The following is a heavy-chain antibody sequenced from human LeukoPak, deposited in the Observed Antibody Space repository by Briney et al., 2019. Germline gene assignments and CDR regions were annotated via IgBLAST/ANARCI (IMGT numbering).Heavy chain of an antibody. Sequence: GGSLRLSCAASGFTFSDYYMSWIRQAPRKGLEWVSWISGSSSKTSYADSVKGRFTISRDNAKNSVYLQMNSLRAEDTAVYYCARTNSLDYWGQGTLVTVSS. V-gene: IGHV3-11*03. CDR1: GFTFSDYY. CDR2: ISGSSSKT. CDR3: ARTNSLDY. J-gene: IGHJ4*02.